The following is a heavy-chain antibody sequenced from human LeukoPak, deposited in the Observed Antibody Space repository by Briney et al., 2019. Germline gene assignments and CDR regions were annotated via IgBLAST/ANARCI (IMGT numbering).Heavy chain of an antibody. V-gene: IGHV4-59*01. D-gene: IGHD6-13*01. CDR1: GGSISSYY. CDR3: ARAQGEQQLVFDY. J-gene: IGHJ4*02. CDR2: IYYSGST. Sequence: PSETLSLTCTVSGGSISSYYWSWIRQPPGKGLEWIGYIYYSGSTNYNPSLKSRVTISVDTSKNQFSLKLSSVTAADTAVYYCARAQGEQQLVFDYWGQGTLVTVSS.